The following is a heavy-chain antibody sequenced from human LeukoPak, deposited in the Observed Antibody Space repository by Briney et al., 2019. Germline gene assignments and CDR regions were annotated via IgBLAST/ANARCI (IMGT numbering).Heavy chain of an antibody. CDR2: ISAYSGNT. D-gene: IGHD3-10*01. J-gene: IGHJ5*02. CDR1: GYTFTSYG. Sequence: ASVKVSCKASGYTFTSYGISWVRQAPGQGLEWMGWISAYSGNTDYAQKLQGRVTMTTDTSTSTAYMELRSLRSDDTAVYYCARDRSMVRGANWFDPWGQGTLVTVSS. V-gene: IGHV1-18*01. CDR3: ARDRSMVRGANWFDP.